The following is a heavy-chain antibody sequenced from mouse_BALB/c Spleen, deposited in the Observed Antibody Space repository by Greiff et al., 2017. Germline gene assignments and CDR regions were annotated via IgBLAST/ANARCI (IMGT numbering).Heavy chain of an antibody. CDR2: IWSGGST. D-gene: IGHD1-1*01. V-gene: IGHV2-2*02. CDR3: ARRGPYYYGSSLYAMDY. CDR1: GFSLTSYG. Sequence: QVQLKQSGPGLVQPSQSLSITCTVSGFSLTSYGVHWVRQSPGKGLEWLGVIWSGGSTDYNAAFISRLSISKDNSKSQVFFKMNSLQANDTAIYYCARRGPYYYGSSLYAMDYWGQGTSVTVSS. J-gene: IGHJ4*01.